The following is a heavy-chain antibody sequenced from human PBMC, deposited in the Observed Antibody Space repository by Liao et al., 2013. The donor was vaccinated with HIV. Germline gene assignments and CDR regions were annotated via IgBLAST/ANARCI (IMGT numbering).Heavy chain of an antibody. CDR1: GGSISSNTYY. D-gene: IGHD6-19*01. Sequence: QLQLQESGPGLVRPSETLSLTCTVSGGSISSNTYYWGWVRQPPGKGLEWIGSIYYSGSTYYNPSLKSRLTISVDTSKNQFSLKLSSVTAADTAMYYCAREYSSGWLFDNWGRGNPGRPSPQ. V-gene: IGHV4-39*07. CDR2: IYYSGST. CDR3: AREYSSGWLFDN. J-gene: IGHJ4*02.